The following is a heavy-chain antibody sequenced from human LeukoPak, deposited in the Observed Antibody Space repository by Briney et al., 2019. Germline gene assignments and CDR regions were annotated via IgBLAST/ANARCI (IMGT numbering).Heavy chain of an antibody. CDR1: GFTFSSYS. Sequence: GGSLRLSCAASGFTFSSYSMNWVRQAPGKGLEWVSSINGSSSYIYYADSVKGRFTISRDNAKNSLYLQMNSLRADDTAVYYCARGYCSGGSCYPEYFQHWGQGTLVTVSS. V-gene: IGHV3-21*01. CDR3: ARGYCSGGSCYPEYFQH. J-gene: IGHJ1*01. D-gene: IGHD2-15*01. CDR2: INGSSSYI.